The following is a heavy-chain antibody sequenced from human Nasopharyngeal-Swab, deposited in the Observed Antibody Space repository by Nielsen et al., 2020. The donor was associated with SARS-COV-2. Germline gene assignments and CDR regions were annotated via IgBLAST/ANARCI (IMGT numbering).Heavy chain of an antibody. V-gene: IGHV3-23*01. CDR3: AKDLFRWSFDA. D-gene: IGHD3-10*02. J-gene: IGHJ3*01. CDR2: FEGGATRT. Sequence: VRQAPGKGLEWVAAFEGGATRTHYAASVEGRLTISRDDSQNMLSLQMSSLRAEDTAVYYCAKDLFRWSFDAWGQGTTVTVSS.